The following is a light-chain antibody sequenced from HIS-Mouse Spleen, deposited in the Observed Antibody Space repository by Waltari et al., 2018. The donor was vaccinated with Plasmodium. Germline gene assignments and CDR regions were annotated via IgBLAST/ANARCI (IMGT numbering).Light chain of an antibody. CDR1: QDIRNY. V-gene: IGKV1-33*01. CDR2: DAS. Sequence: DIQMTQSPSSLSASVGDRVTITCQASQDIRNYLNWYQQKPGKAPKLLIYDASNLEKGVPSRFSGSGSGTDFTFTISSLQPEDIATYYCQQYDNLPLTFGGGTKVEIK. J-gene: IGKJ4*01. CDR3: QQYDNLPLT.